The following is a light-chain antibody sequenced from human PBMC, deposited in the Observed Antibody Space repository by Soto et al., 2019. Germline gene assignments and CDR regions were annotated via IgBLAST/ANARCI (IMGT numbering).Light chain of an antibody. Sequence: EIVLTQSPCTLSLSPGDRATLSCRATQSVPITNLAWYQQKPGQPPRLLIYGASSRATGIPDRFSGSGSGTDFTLTISRLEPEDFAVYYCQQYGSSPWTFGQGTKVEIK. CDR1: QSVPITN. V-gene: IGKV3-20*01. J-gene: IGKJ1*01. CDR2: GAS. CDR3: QQYGSSPWT.